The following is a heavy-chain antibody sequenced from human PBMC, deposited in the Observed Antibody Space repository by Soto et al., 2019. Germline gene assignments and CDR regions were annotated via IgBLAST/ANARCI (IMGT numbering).Heavy chain of an antibody. CDR3: AREGYYYDSSGFFDY. V-gene: IGHV4-59*01. D-gene: IGHD3-22*01. J-gene: IGHJ4*02. CDR1: GGSISSYY. Sequence: SETLSLTCTVSGGSISSYYWSWIRQPPGKGLEWIGYIYYSGSTNYNPSLKSRVTISVDTSKNQFSLKLSSVTAADTAVYYCAREGYYYDSSGFFDYWGQGTLVTVSS. CDR2: IYYSGST.